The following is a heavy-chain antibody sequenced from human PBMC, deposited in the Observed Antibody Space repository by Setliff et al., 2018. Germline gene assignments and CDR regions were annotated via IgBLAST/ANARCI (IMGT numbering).Heavy chain of an antibody. CDR3: AKLRRDGHGLDY. Sequence: GGSLRLSCEASGFTFSGYSMNWVRQAPGKGLEWVGRIRNKVNSYITQYAASVEGRFTISRDDSKNSLYLQVNSLKTEDTAVYYCAKLRRDGHGLDYWGQGTLVTVSS. V-gene: IGHV3-72*01. CDR2: IRNKVNSYIT. CDR1: GFTFSGYS. D-gene: IGHD1-7*01. J-gene: IGHJ4*02.